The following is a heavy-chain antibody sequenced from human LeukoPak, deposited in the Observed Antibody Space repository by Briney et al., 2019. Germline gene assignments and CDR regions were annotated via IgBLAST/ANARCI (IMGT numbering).Heavy chain of an antibody. D-gene: IGHD2-15*01. CDR2: IIPILGIA. V-gene: IGHV1-69*02. J-gene: IGHJ4*02. CDR3: ARGAIYCSGGSCYPNYFDY. Sequence: GASVKVSCKASGGTFSSYTISWLRQAPEQGLEWMGRIIPILGIANYAQKFQGRVTITADKSTSTAYMELSSLRSEDTAVYYCARGAIYCSGGSCYPNYFDYWGQGTLVTVSS. CDR1: GGTFSSYT.